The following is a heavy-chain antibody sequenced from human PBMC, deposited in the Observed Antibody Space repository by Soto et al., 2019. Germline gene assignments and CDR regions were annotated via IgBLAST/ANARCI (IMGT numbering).Heavy chain of an antibody. J-gene: IGHJ5*02. Sequence: QLQLQESGSRLVKSSETLSLTCAVSCDTISPGGYSWAWIRQQPVQALEWIGHTYHSGNPYYDPSLKSRVIISVDRSKHQFYLKLSAVTASDTAVYYCVRETYGEYGGHFDPWGKGHLVTVSS. CDR1: CDTISPGGYS. CDR2: TYHSGNP. CDR3: VRETYGEYGGHFDP. V-gene: IGHV4-30-2*01. D-gene: IGHD4-17*01.